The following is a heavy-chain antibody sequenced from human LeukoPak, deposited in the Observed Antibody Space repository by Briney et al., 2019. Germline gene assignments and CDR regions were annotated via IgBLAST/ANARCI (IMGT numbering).Heavy chain of an antibody. CDR1: GFTFSNYA. D-gene: IGHD4-17*01. V-gene: IGHV3-23*01. J-gene: IGHJ3*01. CDR3: ARDPNGDYIGAFEF. Sequence: PGGSLRLSCAASGFTFSNYAVIWVRQAPGQGLEWVSAITSAGAPRYADSVKGRFTISRDNSKNTLYLQMNSLRAEDTAQYFCARDPNGDYIGAFEFWGQGTGVTVSS. CDR2: ITSAGAP.